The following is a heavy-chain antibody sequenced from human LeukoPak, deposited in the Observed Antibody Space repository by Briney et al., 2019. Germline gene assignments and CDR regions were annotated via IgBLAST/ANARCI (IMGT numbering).Heavy chain of an antibody. J-gene: IGHJ4*02. CDR2: INSDGRST. CDR3: ARDWTYYDSSGYFDY. D-gene: IGHD3-22*01. Sequence: PGGSLRLSCAASGLTFSRYWMHGVRQAPGKGLVWVSRINSDGRSTSYADSVKGRFTISRDNAKNTLYLQMNSLRAEDTAVYYCARDWTYYDSSGYFDYWGQGTLVTVSS. V-gene: IGHV3-74*01. CDR1: GLTFSRYW.